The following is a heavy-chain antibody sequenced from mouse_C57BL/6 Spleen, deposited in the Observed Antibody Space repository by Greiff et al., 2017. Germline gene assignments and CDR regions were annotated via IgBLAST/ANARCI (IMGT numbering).Heavy chain of an antibody. J-gene: IGHJ1*03. Sequence: VKLQESGPGLVQPSQSLSITCTVSGFSLTSYGVHWVRQSPGKGLEWLGVIWSGGSTDYNAAFISRLSISKDNSKSQVFFKMNSLQADDTAIYYCARNGDYGNYWYFDVWGTGTTVTVSS. D-gene: IGHD2-1*01. CDR1: GFSLTSYG. CDR3: ARNGDYGNYWYFDV. V-gene: IGHV2-2*01. CDR2: IWSGGST.